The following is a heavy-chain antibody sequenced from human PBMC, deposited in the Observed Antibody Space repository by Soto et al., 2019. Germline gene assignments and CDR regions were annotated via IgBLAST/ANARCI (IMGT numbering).Heavy chain of an antibody. CDR1: GSSMSNVF. J-gene: IGHJ4*02. V-gene: IGHV4-4*09. CDR3: ASRDPGTSVDY. CDR2: IYHSGSA. D-gene: IGHD1-7*01. Sequence: SEPLSLTCTVSGSSMSNVFWNWIRQPPGKGLEWIGYIYHSGSAYYNPSLTSRVTISVDRSKNQFSLNLTSVTAADTAVYYCASRDPGTSVDYWGQGTLVTVSS.